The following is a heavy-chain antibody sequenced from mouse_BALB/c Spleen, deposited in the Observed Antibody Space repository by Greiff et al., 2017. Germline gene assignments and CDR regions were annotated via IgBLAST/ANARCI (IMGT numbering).Heavy chain of an antibody. Sequence: VHLVESGPGLVAPSQSLSITCTVSGFSLTSYGVHWVRQPPGKGLEWLGVIWAGGSTNYNSALMSRLSISKDNSKSQVFLKMNSLHTDDTAMYYCARDESYGNHYYYAMDYWGQGTSVTVSA. CDR3: ARDESYGNHYYYAMDY. CDR2: IWAGGST. J-gene: IGHJ4*01. D-gene: IGHD2-10*02. CDR1: GFSLTSYG. V-gene: IGHV2-9*02.